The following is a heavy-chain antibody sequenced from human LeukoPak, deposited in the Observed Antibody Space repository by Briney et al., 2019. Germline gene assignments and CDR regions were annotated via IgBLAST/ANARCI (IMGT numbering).Heavy chain of an antibody. V-gene: IGHV1-2*02. CDR2: INPNSGGT. CDR1: GYTFTSYG. CDR3: AREDVMYSSSDY. Sequence: GASVKVSCKASGYTFTSYGISWVRQAPGQGLEWMGWINPNSGGTNYAQKFQGRVTMTRDTSISTAYMELSRLRSDDTAVYYCAREDVMYSSSDYWGQGTLVTVSS. J-gene: IGHJ4*02. D-gene: IGHD6-6*01.